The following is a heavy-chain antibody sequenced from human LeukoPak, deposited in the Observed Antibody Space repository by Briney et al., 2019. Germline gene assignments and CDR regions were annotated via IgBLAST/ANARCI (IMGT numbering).Heavy chain of an antibody. CDR2: IYTNEST. CDR1: GDSISYYY. Sequence: SETLSLTCTVSGDSISYYYWSWIRQPPGKGLEWIGCIYTNESTNYNPSLKSRVTISVDTSKNQFSLKLSSVTAADTAVYYCARLYGGSYYYYYYMDVWGQGALVTVSS. CDR3: ARLYGGSYYYYYYMDV. J-gene: IGHJ6*03. V-gene: IGHV4-4*09. D-gene: IGHD1-26*01.